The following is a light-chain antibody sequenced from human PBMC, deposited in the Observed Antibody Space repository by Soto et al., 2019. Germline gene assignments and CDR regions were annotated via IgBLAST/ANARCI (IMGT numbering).Light chain of an antibody. V-gene: IGLV2-14*01. Sequence: QSVLTQPAFVSGSPGQSITISCTGTNSDVGGYNFVSWYQQHPGKVPKLMIYDVTSRPSGVSNRFSGSKSGNTASLTISGLQAEDEADYYCSSYTSSSTLVFGTGTKLIVL. CDR3: SSYTSSSTLV. CDR2: DVT. CDR1: NSDVGGYNF. J-gene: IGLJ1*01.